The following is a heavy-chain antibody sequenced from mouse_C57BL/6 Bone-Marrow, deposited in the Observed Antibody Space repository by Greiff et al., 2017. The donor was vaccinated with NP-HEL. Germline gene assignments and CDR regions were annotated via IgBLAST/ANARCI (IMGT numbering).Heavy chain of an antibody. V-gene: IGHV1-82*01. CDR3: ARSAAYYSNYEDY. J-gene: IGHJ2*01. D-gene: IGHD2-5*01. Sequence: VKLQESGPELVKPGASVKISCKASGYAFSSSWMNWVKQRPGKGLEWIGRIYPGDGDTNYNGKFKGKATLTADKSSSTAYMQLSSLTSEDSAVYFCARSAAYYSNYEDYWGQGTTLTVSS. CDR1: GYAFSSSW. CDR2: IYPGDGDT.